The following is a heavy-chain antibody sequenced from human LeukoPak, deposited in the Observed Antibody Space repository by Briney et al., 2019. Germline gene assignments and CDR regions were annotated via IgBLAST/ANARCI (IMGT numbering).Heavy chain of an antibody. D-gene: IGHD6-19*01. V-gene: IGHV3-30-3*01. CDR2: ISYPGINK. CDR3: ARDLDIAVAGTNNWFDP. CDR1: GFTFSNYA. Sequence: GRSLRLSCAASGFTFSNYALHWVRQAPGKGLEWVPVISYPGINKYYADSVKGRFTISRDNAQNSLYLQMNSLRDEDMAVYYCARDLDIAVAGTNNWFDPWGQGTLVTVAS. J-gene: IGHJ5*02.